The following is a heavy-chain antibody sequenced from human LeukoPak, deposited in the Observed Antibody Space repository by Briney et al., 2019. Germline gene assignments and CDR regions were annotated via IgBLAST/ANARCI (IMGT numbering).Heavy chain of an antibody. CDR3: ASHLSYYSDSYLNWVFDY. Sequence: SETLSLTCTVSDGSISSSSYYWGWIRQSPGKGLEWIGSIHYSGSTYYNPSLKSRVTISVHTSKNQFSLKVSSVTAADTAVYYCASHLSYYSDSYLNWVFDYWGQGTLVTVSS. D-gene: IGHD3-10*01. CDR2: IHYSGST. V-gene: IGHV4-39*01. CDR1: DGSISSSSYY. J-gene: IGHJ4*02.